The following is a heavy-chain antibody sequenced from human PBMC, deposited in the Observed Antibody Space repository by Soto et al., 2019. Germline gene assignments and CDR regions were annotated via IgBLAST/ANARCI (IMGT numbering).Heavy chain of an antibody. D-gene: IGHD2-2*01. V-gene: IGHV1-69*14. J-gene: IGHJ5*02. CDR2: IIPIFGTA. Sequence: QVQLVQSGAEVKKPGSSVKVSCKASGGTFSSYAISWVRQAPGQGLEWMGGIIPIFGTANYAQKFQGRVTITADKSTSTAYMELSSLRSEDTAVYYCARAGEDIVLVPAAPYNWFDPWGQGTLVTVSS. CDR3: ARAGEDIVLVPAAPYNWFDP. CDR1: GGTFSSYA.